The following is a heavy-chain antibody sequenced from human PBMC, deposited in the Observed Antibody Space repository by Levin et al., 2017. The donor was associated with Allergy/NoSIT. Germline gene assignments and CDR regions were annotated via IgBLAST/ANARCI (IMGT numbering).Heavy chain of an antibody. CDR2: IKQDGSEK. V-gene: IGHV3-7*01. CDR3: ARDFIVAAGTFWGDSHHYYGMDV. J-gene: IGHJ6*02. CDR1: GFTFSSYW. D-gene: IGHD6-13*01. Sequence: GGSLRLSCAASGFTFSSYWMSWVRQAPGKGLEWVANIKQDGSEKYYVDSVKGRFTISRDNAKNSLYLQMNSLRAVDTAIYYCARDFIVAAGTFWGDSHHYYGMDVWGQGTTVTVSS.